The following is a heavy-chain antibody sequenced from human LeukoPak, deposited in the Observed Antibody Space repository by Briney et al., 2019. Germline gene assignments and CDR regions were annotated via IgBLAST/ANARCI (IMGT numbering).Heavy chain of an antibody. CDR2: IYTSGST. Sequence: PSETLSLTCTVSGGSISSYYWSWIRQPAGKGLEWIGRIYTSGSTNYNPSLKSRVTISVDTSKNQFSLKLSSVTAADTAVYYCARVTGSGWYSDFDYWGQGTLVTVSS. V-gene: IGHV4-4*07. J-gene: IGHJ4*02. CDR1: GGSISSYY. D-gene: IGHD6-19*01. CDR3: ARVTGSGWYSDFDY.